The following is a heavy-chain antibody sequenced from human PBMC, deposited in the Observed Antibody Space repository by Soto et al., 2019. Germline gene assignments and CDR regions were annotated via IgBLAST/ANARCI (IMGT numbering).Heavy chain of an antibody. J-gene: IGHJ3*02. Sequence: SETLSLTCTVYGGSFSGYYLSWIRQPPGKGLEWIGEINHSGSTNYNPSLKSRVTISVDTSKNKFSLKLSSVTAGDTAVYYCARDGRSWDGDDAFDIWGQGTMVT. CDR3: ARDGRSWDGDDAFDI. D-gene: IGHD2-15*01. CDR1: GGSFSGYY. V-gene: IGHV4-34*01. CDR2: INHSGST.